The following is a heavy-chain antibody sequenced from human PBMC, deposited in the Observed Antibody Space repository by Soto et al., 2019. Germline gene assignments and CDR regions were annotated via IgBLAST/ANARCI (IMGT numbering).Heavy chain of an antibody. CDR1: GGTFSSYT. Sequence: QVQLVQSGAEVKKPGSSVKVSCKASGGTFSSYTISWVRQAPGQGLEWMGRIIPILGIANYAQKFQGRVTIPADTPTSTAYMELSSLRSEDTAVYYCGRDNPVDPWVQGTLVTVSS. V-gene: IGHV1-69*08. J-gene: IGHJ5*02. CDR3: GRDNPVDP. CDR2: IIPILGIA.